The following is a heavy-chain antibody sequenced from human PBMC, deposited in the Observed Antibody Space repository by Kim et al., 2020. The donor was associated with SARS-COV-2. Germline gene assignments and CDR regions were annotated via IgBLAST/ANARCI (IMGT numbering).Heavy chain of an antibody. Sequence: GGSLRLSCAASGFTFSSYSMNWVRQAPGKGLEWVSYISSSSSTIYYADSVKGRFTISRDNAKNSLYLQMNSLRDEDTAVYYCARDPTYYYDSSGYPDCWGQGTLVTVSS. CDR3: ARDPTYYYDSSGYPDC. J-gene: IGHJ4*02. D-gene: IGHD3-22*01. CDR1: GFTFSSYS. CDR2: ISSSSSTI. V-gene: IGHV3-48*02.